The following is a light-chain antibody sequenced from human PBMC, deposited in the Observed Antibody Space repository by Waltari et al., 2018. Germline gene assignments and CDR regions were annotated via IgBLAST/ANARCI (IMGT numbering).Light chain of an antibody. V-gene: IGLV3-25*03. CDR3: QSADSSGSYVL. CDR2: RDT. J-gene: IGLJ2*01. CDR1: ALPKQF. Sequence: SYALTQPPSVSASPGQTARLTSSGNALPKQFAYWYQRKPGQAPVPVIYRDTERPSGIPARFSGSSSGTTVTLTINGVQAEDEADYYCQSADSSGSYVLFGGGTTLTVL.